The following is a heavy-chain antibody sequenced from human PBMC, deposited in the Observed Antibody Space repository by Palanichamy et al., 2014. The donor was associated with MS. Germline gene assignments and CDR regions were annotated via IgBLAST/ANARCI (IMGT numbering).Heavy chain of an antibody. CDR2: ISDSGSNT. V-gene: IGHV3-23*01. J-gene: IGHJ3*02. Sequence: VRQAPGKGLEWVSLISDSGSNTYYADSVKGRFTISRDNSKNTLYLQMSSLRAEDTAVYYCASTYFGLVSDGFDIWGQGTIVTVSS. CDR3: ASTYFGLVSDGFDI. D-gene: IGHD3/OR15-3a*01.